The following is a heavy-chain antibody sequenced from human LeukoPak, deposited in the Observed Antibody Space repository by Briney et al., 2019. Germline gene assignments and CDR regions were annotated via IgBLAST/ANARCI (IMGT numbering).Heavy chain of an antibody. V-gene: IGHV4-59*01. D-gene: IGHD3-22*01. J-gene: IGHJ4*02. CDR3: AGTDYDSSGYYDY. CDR1: GGSISSYY. Sequence: SETLSLTCTVSGGSISSYYWSWIRQPPGRGLEWIGYIYYSGSTNYSPSLKSRVTISVDTSKNQFSLKLSSVTAADTALYYCAGTDYDSSGYYDYWGQGTLVTVSS. CDR2: IYYSGST.